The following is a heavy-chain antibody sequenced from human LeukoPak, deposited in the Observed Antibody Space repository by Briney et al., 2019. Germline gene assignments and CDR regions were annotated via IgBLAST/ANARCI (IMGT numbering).Heavy chain of an antibody. J-gene: IGHJ4*02. CDR3: AKDRGIVGATSD. CDR1: GFSFPYG. CDR2: ITNSGENT. Sequence: GSLRLSCEASGFSFPYGMSWVRQAPGKGLEWVSGITNSGENTYYADSVKGRFTISRDNSKNTLYLQMNSLRAEDTAVYYCAKDRGIVGATSDWGQGTLVTVSS. V-gene: IGHV3-23*01. D-gene: IGHD1-26*01.